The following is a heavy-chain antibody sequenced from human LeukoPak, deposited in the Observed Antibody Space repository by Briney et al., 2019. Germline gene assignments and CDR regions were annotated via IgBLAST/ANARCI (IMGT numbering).Heavy chain of an antibody. CDR2: VSGYNGNT. CDR3: ARDGRNHYDFWSGYYSDRGGYYYYGMDV. D-gene: IGHD3-3*01. V-gene: IGHV1-18*01. Sequence: ASVKVSCKASGYTFTNYGISWVRQAPGQGLEWMGWVSGYNGNTNYAQKLQGRVTMTTDTSTSTVYMELRSLRSDDTAVYYCARDGRNHYDFWSGYYSDRGGYYYYGMDVWGQGTTVTVSS. J-gene: IGHJ6*02. CDR1: GYTFTNYG.